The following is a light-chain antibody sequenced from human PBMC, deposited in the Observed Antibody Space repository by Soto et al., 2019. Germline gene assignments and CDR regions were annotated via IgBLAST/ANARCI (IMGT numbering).Light chain of an antibody. CDR2: GVS. J-gene: IGKJ4*01. CDR3: QQYSSSPVT. V-gene: IGKV3-20*01. CDR1: QSVSNTY. Sequence: EIVLTQSPATLSLSPGERATLSCRASQSVSNTYLAWYQQKPGQAPRLLIYGVSSRATGIPDRFSGSGSGTDFTLTISRLEPEDFAVYYCQQYSSSPVTFGGGTKVDIK.